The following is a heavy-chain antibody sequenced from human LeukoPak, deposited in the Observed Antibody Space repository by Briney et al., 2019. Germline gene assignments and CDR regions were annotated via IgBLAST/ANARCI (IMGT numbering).Heavy chain of an antibody. CDR2: ISQDGSNS. J-gene: IGHJ4*02. V-gene: IGHV3-30*04. D-gene: IGHD3-22*01. Sequence: GGSLRLSCAASRFTFSANAMHWVRQAPGKGLEWVAVISQDGSNSYYAESVKGRFTISRDNSKNILYLQMDSLRTEDTAVYYCSRDEGWGYCDYSGYEEYFDSWGQGTLVTVSS. CDR1: RFTFSANA. CDR3: SRDEGWGYCDYSGYEEYFDS.